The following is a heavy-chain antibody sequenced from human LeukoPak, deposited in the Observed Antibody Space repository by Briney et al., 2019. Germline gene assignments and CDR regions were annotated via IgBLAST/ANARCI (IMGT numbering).Heavy chain of an antibody. V-gene: IGHV4-4*07. Sequence: SETLSLTCTVSGGSISSYDWSWIRQPAGKGLEWIGRIYTSGSTYYNPSLKSRVTISVDTSKNQFSLKLSSVTAADTAVYYCARDSGSMVRGVTPFFDYWGQGTLVTVSS. CDR2: IYTSGST. CDR1: GGSISSYD. CDR3: ARDSGSMVRGVTPFFDY. J-gene: IGHJ4*02. D-gene: IGHD3-10*01.